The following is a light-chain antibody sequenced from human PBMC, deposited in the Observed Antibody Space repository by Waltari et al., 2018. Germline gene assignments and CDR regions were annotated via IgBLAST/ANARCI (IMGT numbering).Light chain of an antibody. CDR1: QSVSRT. Sequence: EIVLTQSPGTLFLSPGEGATLSCRASQSVSRTLAWYQQKPGQAPRLLIYGASSRATGIPHRFSGSGSGTDFSLTISRLEPDDSAVYFCQHYVSLPATFGQGTKVEIK. J-gene: IGKJ1*01. CDR3: QHYVSLPAT. CDR2: GAS. V-gene: IGKV3-20*01.